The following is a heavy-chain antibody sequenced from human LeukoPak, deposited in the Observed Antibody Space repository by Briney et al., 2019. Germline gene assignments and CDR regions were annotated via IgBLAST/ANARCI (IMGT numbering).Heavy chain of an antibody. Sequence: GGSLRLSCAASGFTFSTYWMSWVRQAPGKGLEWVANIKEDGSEKYYGDSVKGRFTISRDNAKNSLYLEMNSLRVEDTAVYYCARGSSGYQWGQGTLVTVSS. V-gene: IGHV3-7*01. D-gene: IGHD3-22*01. CDR1: GFTFSTYW. J-gene: IGHJ4*02. CDR3: ARGSSGYQ. CDR2: IKEDGSEK.